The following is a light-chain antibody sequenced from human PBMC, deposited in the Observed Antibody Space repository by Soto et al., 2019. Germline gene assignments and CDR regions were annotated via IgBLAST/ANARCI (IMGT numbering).Light chain of an antibody. CDR1: QGISTY. CDR2: DAS. CDR3: QQSYMDPIT. V-gene: IGKV1-39*01. Sequence: IQLTQSPSSLSASLGERATLSCRASQGISTYLNWYQKEPGKAPNLLIYDASRLQSGVPSRFSGSGGGTDFTLSISSVQPEDFATYFCQQSYMDPITFGQGTRLEIK. J-gene: IGKJ5*01.